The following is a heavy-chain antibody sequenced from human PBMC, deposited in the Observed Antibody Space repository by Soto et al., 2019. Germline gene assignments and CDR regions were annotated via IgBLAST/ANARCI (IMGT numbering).Heavy chain of an antibody. V-gene: IGHV1-46*01. J-gene: IGHJ3*02. CDR1: GYSLTSYY. CDR3: AREGYCSGGSCYNAFDI. CDR2: INPSGGST. Sequence: GASAKLSWKASGYSLTSYYRHWVRQAHRQGLEWMGIINPSGGSTSYAQKFQGRVTMTRDTSTSTVYMELSSLRSEDTAVYYCAREGYCSGGSCYNAFDIWGQGTMVTVS. D-gene: IGHD2-15*01.